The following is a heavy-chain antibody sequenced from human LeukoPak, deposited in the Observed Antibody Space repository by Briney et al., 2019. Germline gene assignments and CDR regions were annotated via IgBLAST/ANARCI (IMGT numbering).Heavy chain of an antibody. CDR3: AREALKRSSTSDPPAGYYYYMDV. CDR1: GYTFTSYG. J-gene: IGHJ6*03. CDR2: ISAYNGNT. V-gene: IGHV1-18*01. Sequence: ASVKVSCKASGYTFTSYGISWVRQAPGQGLEWMGWISAYNGNTNYAQKLQGRVTMTTDTSTSTAYMELRSLRSDDTAVYYCAREALKRSSTSDPPAGYYYYMDVWGKGTTVTVSS. D-gene: IGHD2-2*01.